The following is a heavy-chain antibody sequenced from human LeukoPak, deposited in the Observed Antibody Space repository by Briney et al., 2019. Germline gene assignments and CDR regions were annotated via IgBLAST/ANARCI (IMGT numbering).Heavy chain of an antibody. V-gene: IGHV5-51*01. CDR2: IYPGDSGT. J-gene: IGHJ4*02. CDR3: ARPSAAAVTTEGDY. CDR1: GYSFSRYW. D-gene: IGHD4-17*01. Sequence: GESLKISCKASGYSFSRYWIGWVRQLPGKGLEWMGIIYPGDSGTRYSPSFQGQVTISADKSISTAYLQWSSLKASDNAMYYCARPSAAAVTTEGDYWAREPWSPSPQ.